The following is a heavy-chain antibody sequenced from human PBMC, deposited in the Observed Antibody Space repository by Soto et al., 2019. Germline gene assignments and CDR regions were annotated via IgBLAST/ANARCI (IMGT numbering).Heavy chain of an antibody. V-gene: IGHV3-7*03. CDR1: GFSFSDYW. D-gene: IGHD2-2*01. CDR3: VKDGGYCSSATCYSPRNHYFDS. CDR2: IKFDGSEK. Sequence: LRLSCVASGFSFSDYWMSWVRQAPGKGPEWVANIKFDGSEKQYVDSVRGRFSISRDNFRNSLFLQMNSLRAGDTAIYYCVKDGGYCSSATCYSPRNHYFDSWGQGTLVTVSS. J-gene: IGHJ4*02.